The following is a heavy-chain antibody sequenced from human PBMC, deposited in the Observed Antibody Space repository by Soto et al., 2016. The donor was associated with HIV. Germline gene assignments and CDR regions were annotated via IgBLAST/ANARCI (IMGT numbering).Heavy chain of an antibody. Sequence: EVQLLESGGGLVQPGGSLRLSCAASGFTFSSSAMSWVRQAPGKGLEWVSAITISGGSTYYADSVKGRFTISRDNSKNTLYLQMNSLRAEDTALYYCAKEFAGTFDYWGQGTLVTVSS. J-gene: IGHJ4*02. CDR1: GFTFSSSA. D-gene: IGHD3-10*01. V-gene: IGHV3-23*01. CDR2: ITISGGST. CDR3: AKEFAGTFDY.